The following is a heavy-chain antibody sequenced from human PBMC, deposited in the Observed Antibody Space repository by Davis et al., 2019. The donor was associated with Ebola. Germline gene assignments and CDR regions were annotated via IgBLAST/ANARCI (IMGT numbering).Heavy chain of an antibody. Sequence: AASVKVSCKASGYTFTGYDINWVRQATGQGLEWMGWMNPNSGNTGYAQKFQGRVTMTRENSMSTAYMELSSLRSEDTAVYYCARAWLRYFDWLLSSVGDDAFDIWGQGTMVTVSS. CDR1: GYTFTGYD. CDR3: ARAWLRYFDWLLSSVGDDAFDI. D-gene: IGHD3-9*01. J-gene: IGHJ3*02. CDR2: MNPNSGNT. V-gene: IGHV1-8*01.